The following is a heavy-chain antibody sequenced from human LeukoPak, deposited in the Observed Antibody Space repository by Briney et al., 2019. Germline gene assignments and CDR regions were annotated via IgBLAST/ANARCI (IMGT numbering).Heavy chain of an antibody. CDR3: ARLTYYDILTGYPGYFDL. D-gene: IGHD3-9*01. V-gene: IGHV4-59*01. CDR2: IYYSGST. Sequence: SETLSLTCTVSGGSISSYYWSWIRQPPGKGLEWIGYIYYSGSTNYNPSLKSRVTISVDTSKNQFSLKLSSVTAADTAVYYCARLTYYDILTGYPGYFDLWGRGTLVTVSS. J-gene: IGHJ2*01. CDR1: GGSISSYY.